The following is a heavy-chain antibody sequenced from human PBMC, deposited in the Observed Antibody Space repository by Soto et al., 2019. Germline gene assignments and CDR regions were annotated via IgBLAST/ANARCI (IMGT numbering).Heavy chain of an antibody. D-gene: IGHD1-1*01. CDR2: IWNDGTKE. Sequence: VQLVESGGGVVQPGRSLRLSCAASGFVYSTYAMHWVRLSPGKWLEWVALIWNDGTKEYYVDSVKGRFTISRDNSQNPLNLQMDSLRAEDTAVYFCVRGIPSQYIINWLYWYFDLWGRGTQVTVSS. CDR1: GFVYSTYA. V-gene: IGHV3-33*01. CDR3: VRGIPSQYIINWLYWYFDL. J-gene: IGHJ2*01.